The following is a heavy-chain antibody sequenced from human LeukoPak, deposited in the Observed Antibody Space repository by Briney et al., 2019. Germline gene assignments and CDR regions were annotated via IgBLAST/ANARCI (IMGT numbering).Heavy chain of an antibody. CDR2: IYTSENT. CDR3: ARENSSGRGYYYYGMDV. J-gene: IGHJ6*02. CDR1: GDSISSYY. Sequence: SETLSLTCTVSGDSISSYYWSWIRQPARKGLEWIGRIYTSENTNYNPSLKSRVTMSVDTSKNQFSLKLSSVTAADTAVYYCARENSSGRGYYYYGMDVWGQGTTVTVSS. V-gene: IGHV4-4*07. D-gene: IGHD6-19*01.